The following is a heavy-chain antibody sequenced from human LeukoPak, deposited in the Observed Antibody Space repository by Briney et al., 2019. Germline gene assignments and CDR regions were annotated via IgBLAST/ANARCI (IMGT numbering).Heavy chain of an antibody. D-gene: IGHD5-18*01. CDR3: ARSGTAMALNY. J-gene: IGHJ4*02. CDR1: GGSISSYY. Sequence: SETLSLTCTVSGGSISSYYWSWIRQPLGKGLEWIGYIYYSGSTNYNPSLKSRVTISVDTSKNQFSLKLSSVTAADTAVYYCARSGTAMALNYWGQGTLVTVSS. V-gene: IGHV4-59*08. CDR2: IYYSGST.